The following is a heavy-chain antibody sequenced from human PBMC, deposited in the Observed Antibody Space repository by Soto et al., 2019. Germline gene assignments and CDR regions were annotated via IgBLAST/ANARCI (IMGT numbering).Heavy chain of an antibody. J-gene: IGHJ3*02. CDR3: ARGPEDVLLWFGEALGAFDI. D-gene: IGHD3-10*01. V-gene: IGHV3-11*01. CDR2: ISSSGSTI. CDR1: GFTFSDYY. Sequence: GGSLRLSCAASGFTFSDYYMSWIRQAPGKGLEWVSYISSSGSTIYYADSVKGRFTISRDNAKNSLYLQMNSLRAEDTAVYYCARGPEDVLLWFGEALGAFDIWGQGTMVTVSS.